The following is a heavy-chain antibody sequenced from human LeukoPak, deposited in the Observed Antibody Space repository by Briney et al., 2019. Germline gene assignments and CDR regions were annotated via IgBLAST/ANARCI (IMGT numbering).Heavy chain of an antibody. CDR1: GFTFSNYW. D-gene: IGHD5-12*01. Sequence: GGSLRLSCAASGFTFSNYWMSWVRQAPGKGLEWVANIKQDESKEYYGDSVKGRFTISRDNAKNSLYLQMNSLRAEDTAVYYCARSRLPAATIMPNDYWGQGALVTVSS. CDR3: ARSRLPAATIMPNDY. V-gene: IGHV3-7*03. J-gene: IGHJ4*02. CDR2: IKQDESKE.